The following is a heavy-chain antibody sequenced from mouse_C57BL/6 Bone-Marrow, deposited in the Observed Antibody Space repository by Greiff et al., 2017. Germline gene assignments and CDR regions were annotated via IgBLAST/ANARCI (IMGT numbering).Heavy chain of an antibody. D-gene: IGHD2-5*01. CDR3: ARRDYYSKRYFDV. V-gene: IGHV1-80*01. CDR1: GYAFSSYW. CDR2: IYPGDGDT. J-gene: IGHJ1*03. Sequence: VQLQQSGAELVKPGASVKISCKASGYAFSSYWMNWVKQRPGKGLEWIGQIYPGDGDTNYNGKFKGKATLTADKSSSTAYMQLSSLTSEDSAVYFCARRDYYSKRYFDVWGTGTTVTVSS.